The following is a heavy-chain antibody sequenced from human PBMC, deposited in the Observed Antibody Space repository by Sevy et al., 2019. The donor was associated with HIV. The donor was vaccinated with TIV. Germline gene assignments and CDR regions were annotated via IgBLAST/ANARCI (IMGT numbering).Heavy chain of an antibody. CDR2: IYYNGHI. D-gene: IGHD1-26*01. V-gene: IGHV4-59*08. CDR3: AGENAWGRGYS. CDR1: GGSITSLY. J-gene: IGHJ4*02. Sequence: SETLSLTCTVSGGSITSLYWNWIRQPLGKGLEWLANIYYNGHINYNPSLKSRVTLSLDTSKNQFSLRLRSVTAADTAMYYCAGENAWGRGYSWGQGTLVTVSS.